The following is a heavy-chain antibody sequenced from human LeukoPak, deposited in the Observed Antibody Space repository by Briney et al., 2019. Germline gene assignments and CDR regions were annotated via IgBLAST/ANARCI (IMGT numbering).Heavy chain of an antibody. CDR1: GDSVSSSSYY. CDR2: IYYSGTT. Sequence: SETLSLTCTVSGDSVSSSSYYWGWIRQPPGKGLEWIGSIYYSGTTSYNPSLKSRVTISVDTSKNQFSLMLTSVTASDTAVYFCGGAATGTVGWFDPWGQGTLVTVSS. V-gene: IGHV4-39*01. CDR3: GGAATGTVGWFDP. J-gene: IGHJ5*02. D-gene: IGHD6-13*01.